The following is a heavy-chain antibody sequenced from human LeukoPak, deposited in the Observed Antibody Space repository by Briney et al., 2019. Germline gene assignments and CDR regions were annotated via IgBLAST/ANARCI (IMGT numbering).Heavy chain of an antibody. Sequence: GGSLRLSCVASGIAFSDYAMNWVRQAPGKGLEWVSYISGSGSTIYYADSVEGRFTISRDNAKNSLYLQMNSLRAEDTAVYYCARDYYDSSGYYPGYWGQGTLVTVSS. V-gene: IGHV3-48*01. CDR2: ISGSGSTI. J-gene: IGHJ4*02. CDR1: GIAFSDYA. CDR3: ARDYYDSSGYYPGY. D-gene: IGHD3-22*01.